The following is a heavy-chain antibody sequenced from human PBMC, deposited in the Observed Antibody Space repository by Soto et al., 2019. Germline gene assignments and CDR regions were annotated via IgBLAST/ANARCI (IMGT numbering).Heavy chain of an antibody. CDR2: IYYSGST. V-gene: IGHV4-31*03. CDR3: ARVTSGYDYGSVGDYYYYGMDV. D-gene: IGHD5-12*01. Sequence: SETLSLTCTVSGGSISSGGYYWSWIRQHPGKGLEWIGYIYYSGSTYYNPSLKSRVTISVDTSKNQFSLKLSSVTAADTAVYYCARVTSGYDYGSVGDYYYYGMDVWGQGTTVTVSS. J-gene: IGHJ6*02. CDR1: GGSISSGGYY.